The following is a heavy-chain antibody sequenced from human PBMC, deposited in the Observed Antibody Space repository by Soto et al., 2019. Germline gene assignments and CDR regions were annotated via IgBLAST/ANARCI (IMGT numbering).Heavy chain of an antibody. J-gene: IGHJ3*02. CDR3: ARVGSYHRTAFDI. CDR1: GGTVISGSYY. D-gene: IGHD2-2*01. Sequence: SLTCTVSGGTVISGSYYWSWIRQPPGKELEWIGDIYYSGSTYYNPSLKSRVTISVDTSKNQFSLKLSSVTAADTAVYYYARVGSYHRTAFDIWGQGTMVTVSS. V-gene: IGHV4-31*03. CDR2: IYYSGST.